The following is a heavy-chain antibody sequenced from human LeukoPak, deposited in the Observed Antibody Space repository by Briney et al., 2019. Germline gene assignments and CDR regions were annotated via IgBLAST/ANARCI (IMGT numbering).Heavy chain of an antibody. V-gene: IGHV3-48*01. J-gene: IGHJ4*02. CDR2: ISSSSSTI. CDR3: ARSAVYDFWSGYLYYFDY. Sequence: GGSLRLSCAASGFTFSSYSMNWVRQAPGKGLEWVSYISSSSSTIYYADSVKGRFTISRDNAKNSLYLQMNSLRAEDTAVYYCARSAVYDFWSGYLYYFDYWGQGTLVTVSS. CDR1: GFTFSSYS. D-gene: IGHD3-3*01.